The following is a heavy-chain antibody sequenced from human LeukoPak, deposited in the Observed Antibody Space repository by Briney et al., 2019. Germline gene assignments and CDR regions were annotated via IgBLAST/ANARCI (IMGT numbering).Heavy chain of an antibody. CDR2: ISSNGGST. Sequence: GGSLRLSCAASGFTFSSYAMHWVRQAPGKGLEYVSAISSNGGSTYYANSVKGRFTISRDNSKNTLYLQMGSLRAEDMAVYYCARGVAGIDYWGQGTLVTVSS. V-gene: IGHV3-64*01. D-gene: IGHD6-19*01. J-gene: IGHJ4*02. CDR1: GFTFSSYA. CDR3: ARGVAGIDY.